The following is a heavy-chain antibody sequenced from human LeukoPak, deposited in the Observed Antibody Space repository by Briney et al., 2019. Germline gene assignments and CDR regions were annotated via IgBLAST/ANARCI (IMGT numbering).Heavy chain of an antibody. CDR3: ARDPYSSRFPGFDP. J-gene: IGHJ5*02. CDR2: TIPIFGTA. Sequence: SVKVSCKASGGTFSSYAISWVRQAPGQGLEWMGGTIPIFGTANYAQKFQGRVTITADESTSTAYMELSSLRSEDTAVYYCARDPYSSRFPGFDPWGQGTLVTVSS. D-gene: IGHD6-13*01. CDR1: GGTFSSYA. V-gene: IGHV1-69*13.